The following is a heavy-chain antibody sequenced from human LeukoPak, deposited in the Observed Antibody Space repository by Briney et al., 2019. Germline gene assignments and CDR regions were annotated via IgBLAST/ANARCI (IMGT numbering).Heavy chain of an antibody. Sequence: GASVKVSCKASGGTFSSYAISWVRQAPGQGLEWMGGIIPIFGTANYAQKFQGRVTITADESTSAAYMELSSLRSEDTAVYYCARAPAAAMDYFDYWGQGTLVTVSS. CDR1: GGTFSSYA. D-gene: IGHD5-18*01. V-gene: IGHV1-69*13. J-gene: IGHJ4*02. CDR2: IIPIFGTA. CDR3: ARAPAAAMDYFDY.